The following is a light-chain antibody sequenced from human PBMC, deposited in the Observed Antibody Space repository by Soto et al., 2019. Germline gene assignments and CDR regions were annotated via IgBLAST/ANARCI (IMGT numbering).Light chain of an antibody. J-gene: IGKJ2*01. CDR3: LQHSNFPIT. Sequence: AIQMTQSPSSLSASVGDRVTITCRASQDIRNDLGWYQQKPGKAPKLLISAVSDLQSGVPSRFSGSGSGTDFTLAISSLQPEDFATYFCLQHSNFPITFGQGTKLRVK. CDR1: QDIRND. V-gene: IGKV1-6*01. CDR2: AVS.